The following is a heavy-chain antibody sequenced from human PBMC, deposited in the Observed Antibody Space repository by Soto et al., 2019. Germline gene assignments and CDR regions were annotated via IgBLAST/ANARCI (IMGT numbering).Heavy chain of an antibody. Sequence: TLSLTCSVSGGSIRTSPFYWAWIRQPPGKGLEWIGSVYYSGTTYRNPSLKSRATIFVDTSKNQFSLRLSSVTAADTATYYCAHIRDYSNYGWFEPWGQGSLVTVSS. CDR1: GGSIRTSPFY. CDR3: AHIRDYSNYGWFEP. J-gene: IGHJ5*02. CDR2: VYYSGTT. D-gene: IGHD4-4*01. V-gene: IGHV4-39*01.